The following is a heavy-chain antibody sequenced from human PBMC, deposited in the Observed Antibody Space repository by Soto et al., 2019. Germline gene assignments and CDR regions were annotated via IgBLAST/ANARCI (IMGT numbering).Heavy chain of an antibody. CDR1: RGSISSSNW. D-gene: IGHD3-3*01. CDR2: IYHSGST. CDR3: ASYYDFWSGYYTRAFDI. Sequence: QVQLQESGPGLVKPSGTLSLTCAVSRGSISSSNWWSWVRQPPGKGLEWIGEIYHSGSTNYNPSLKSRVTISVDKSKNQFSLKLSSVTAADTAVYYCASYYDFWSGYYTRAFDIWGQGTMVTVSS. J-gene: IGHJ3*02. V-gene: IGHV4-4*02.